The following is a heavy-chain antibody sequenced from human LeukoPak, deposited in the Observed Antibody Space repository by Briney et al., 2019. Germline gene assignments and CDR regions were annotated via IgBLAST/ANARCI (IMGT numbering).Heavy chain of an antibody. CDR3: ARHVWDGREYYFDY. V-gene: IGHV4-59*08. CDR2: IYYSGST. D-gene: IGHD5-24*01. Sequence: SETLSLTCTVSGGSISSYYWSWIRQPPGKGLEWIGYIYYSGSTNYNPSLKSRVTISVDTSKNQFSLKLSSVTAADTAVYYCARHVWDGREYYFDYWGQGTLVTVSS. CDR1: GGSISSYY. J-gene: IGHJ4*02.